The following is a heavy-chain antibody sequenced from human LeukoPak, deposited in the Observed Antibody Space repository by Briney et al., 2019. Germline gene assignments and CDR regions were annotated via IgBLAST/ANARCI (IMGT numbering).Heavy chain of an antibody. CDR2: FDVGGAT. J-gene: IGHJ4*02. CDR1: GFSVTNNC. CDR3: ARGDGYNFFDY. Sequence: GRSLRISRAVSGFSVTNNCMGWVRKSPGKGLEWVSVFDVGGATYYADSVKGRFTISRDNSENTLYLQMKSLRAEDTAVYYCARGDGYNFFDYWGQGTLVTVSS. D-gene: IGHD5-24*01. V-gene: IGHV3-53*01.